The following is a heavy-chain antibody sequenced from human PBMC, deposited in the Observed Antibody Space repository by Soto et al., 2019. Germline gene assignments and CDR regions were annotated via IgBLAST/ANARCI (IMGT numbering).Heavy chain of an antibody. Sequence: GGSLRLSCAASGFTFRGNPMAWVRQAPGKGLEWVSSISGSGRTTHYAESVQGRFTISRDNSKNTLYLQMDSLRDEDTAVYHCAQGGGFCGADCFYHFDYWGRGTMVTVSS. CDR1: GFTFRGNP. J-gene: IGHJ4*02. V-gene: IGHV3-23*01. CDR3: AQGGGFCGADCFYHFDY. CDR2: ISGSGRTT. D-gene: IGHD2-21*02.